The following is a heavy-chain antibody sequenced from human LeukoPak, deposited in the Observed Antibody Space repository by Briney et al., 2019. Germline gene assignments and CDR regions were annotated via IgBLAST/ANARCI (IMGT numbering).Heavy chain of an antibody. Sequence: PSETLSLTCTVSGGSISSYYWSWIRQPPGKGLGWIGYIYYSGTTNYNPSLKSRVTISVDTSKNQFSLRLNSVTAADTAVYYCARTKYYYDSTGLPRPERYGMDVWGQGTTVTVYS. CDR2: IYYSGTT. D-gene: IGHD3-22*01. CDR1: GGSISSYY. CDR3: ARTKYYYDSTGLPRPERYGMDV. J-gene: IGHJ6*02. V-gene: IGHV4-59*01.